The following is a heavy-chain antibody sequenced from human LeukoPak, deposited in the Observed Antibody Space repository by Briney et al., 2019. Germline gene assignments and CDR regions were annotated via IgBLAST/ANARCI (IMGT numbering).Heavy chain of an antibody. CDR3: ARDVPYGDYAWFDP. V-gene: IGHV4-59*01. J-gene: IGHJ5*02. Sequence: SETLSLTCTVSGVSTCSDYWSSIRQPPGKGLEGRGCIYYSGSTNYNPSLKSRVTISVDTSKNQFALKLSSVTAADTAVYYCARDVPYGDYAWFDPWGQGTLVTVSS. D-gene: IGHD4-17*01. CDR1: GVSTCSDY. CDR2: IYYSGST.